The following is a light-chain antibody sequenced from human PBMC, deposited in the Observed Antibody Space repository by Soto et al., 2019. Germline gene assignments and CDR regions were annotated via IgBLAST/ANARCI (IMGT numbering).Light chain of an antibody. J-gene: IGKJ3*01. CDR3: QQYYSYPRT. V-gene: IGKV1-8*01. CDR1: QTISSY. CDR2: AAS. Sequence: IELTQSPSTLSASVCDRVTTSWRASQTISSYLAWYQQKPGKAPKLLIYAASTLQSGVPSRVSGRGSGTDVTLTISCLQSEDFATYYCQQYYSYPRTFGPGTKVDI.